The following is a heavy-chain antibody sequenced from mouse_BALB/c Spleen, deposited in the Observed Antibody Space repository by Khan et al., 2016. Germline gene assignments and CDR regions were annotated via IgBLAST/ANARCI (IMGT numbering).Heavy chain of an antibody. Sequence: EVELVESGGGLVKPGGSLKLSCTASGFTFSDYYIYWVRQTPEKRLEWVATISDGFSYTYYPDSVKGRFTLSRDNAENNLYLQMSRLKSEDTAMYYCARTYGKYGDLDVWGAGTTVTVSS. CDR2: ISDGFSYT. V-gene: IGHV5-4*02. J-gene: IGHJ1*01. CDR3: ARTYGKYGDLDV. D-gene: IGHD2-1*01. CDR1: GFTFSDYY.